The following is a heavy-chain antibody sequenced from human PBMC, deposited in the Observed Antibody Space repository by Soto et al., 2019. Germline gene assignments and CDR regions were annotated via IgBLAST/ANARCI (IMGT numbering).Heavy chain of an antibody. V-gene: IGHV4-59*01. D-gene: IGHD3-3*01. Sequence: SETLSLTCTVSGGSISSYYWSWIRQPPGKGLEWIGYIYYSGSTNYNPSLKSRVTISVDTSKNQFSLKLSSVTAADTAVYYCARGGGYDSFDLWGQGIQVTVYS. J-gene: IGHJ4*02. CDR3: ARGGGYDSFDL. CDR2: IYYSGST. CDR1: GGSISSYY.